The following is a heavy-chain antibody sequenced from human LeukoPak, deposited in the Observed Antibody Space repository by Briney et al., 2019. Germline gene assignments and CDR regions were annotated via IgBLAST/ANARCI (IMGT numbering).Heavy chain of an antibody. D-gene: IGHD5-18*01. Sequence: SETLSLTCTVSGGSINSYYWGWIRQPPGKGLEWIGYIYYSGSTNYNPSLKSRVTISVDTSKNQFSLKLSSVTAADTAVYYCARDGYGYTYGPLDNWGQGTLVTVSS. J-gene: IGHJ4*02. CDR3: ARDGYGYTYGPLDN. V-gene: IGHV4-59*01. CDR2: IYYSGST. CDR1: GGSINSYY.